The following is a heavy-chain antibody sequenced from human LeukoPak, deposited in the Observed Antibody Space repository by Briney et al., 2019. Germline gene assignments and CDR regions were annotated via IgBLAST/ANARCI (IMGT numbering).Heavy chain of an antibody. CDR1: GYTFTSYY. D-gene: IGHD3-16*01. J-gene: IGHJ4*02. CDR3: ARARFSPGFFDY. V-gene: IGHV1-46*01. Sequence: ASVKVSCKASGYTFTSYYMHWVRQAPGQGLEWMGIINPSGGSTSYAQKFQGRVTTTRDTSTSTVYMELSSLRSEDTAVYYCARARFSPGFFDYWGQGTLVTVSS. CDR2: INPSGGST.